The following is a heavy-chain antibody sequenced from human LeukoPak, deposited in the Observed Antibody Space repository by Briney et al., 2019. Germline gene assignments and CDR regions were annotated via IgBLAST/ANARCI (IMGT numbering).Heavy chain of an antibody. CDR3: ARGAESGSYWHFDY. V-gene: IGHV1-18*01. CDR2: ISPYNGDT. J-gene: IGHJ4*02. Sequence: ASVKVSCKASAYTFTNYGISWVRQAPGQGLEWMGWISPYNGDTNYAQKVQGRVTLTTDTSTSTAYMELKSLRSDDSAVYYCARGAESGSYWHFDYWGQGTLVTVSS. CDR1: AYTFTNYG. D-gene: IGHD1-26*01.